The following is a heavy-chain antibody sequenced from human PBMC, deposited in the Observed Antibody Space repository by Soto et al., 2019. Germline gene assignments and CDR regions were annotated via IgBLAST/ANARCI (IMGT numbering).Heavy chain of an antibody. V-gene: IGHV3-15*01. Sequence: GGPLRLPCATSGFTFSKAWVGWLRQAPGKGLEWVGRIMSKTDGGTTDYAAPVEGRFTISRDDSKSTLYLQMNSLKTEDTAFYYCTTDSGMSPYSFDYWGQGTLVTVSS. CDR3: TTDSGMSPYSFDY. CDR2: IMSKTDGGTT. D-gene: IGHD1-26*01. CDR1: GFTFSKAW. J-gene: IGHJ4*02.